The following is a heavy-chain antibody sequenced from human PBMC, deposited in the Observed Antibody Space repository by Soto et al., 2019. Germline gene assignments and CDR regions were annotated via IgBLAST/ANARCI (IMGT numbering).Heavy chain of an antibody. J-gene: IGHJ4*02. CDR1: GFTFSRYA. V-gene: IGHV3-30*04. Sequence: QVQVVESGGGVVQPGRSLRLSCAASGFTFSRYAIHWVRQAPGKGLEWVAVISRDGTNKYYVDSVKGRFTISRDNSRNTLYLQMNSLRHGDAAVYYCARSRSGAVADSFDFWGQGTLVTVSS. D-gene: IGHD3-10*01. CDR3: ARSRSGAVADSFDF. CDR2: ISRDGTNK.